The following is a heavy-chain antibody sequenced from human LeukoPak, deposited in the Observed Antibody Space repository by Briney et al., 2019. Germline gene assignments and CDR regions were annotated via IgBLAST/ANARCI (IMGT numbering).Heavy chain of an antibody. V-gene: IGHV4-30-4*01. Sequence: SQTLSLTCTVSGGSISSGGYYWSWIRQPPGKGLEWIGYIYYSGSTYYNPSLKSRVTISVDTSKNQFSLKLSSVTAADTAVYYCALEVRYFDWTMTYNWFDPWGQGTLVTVSS. CDR2: IYYSGST. CDR3: ALEVRYFDWTMTYNWFDP. J-gene: IGHJ5*02. D-gene: IGHD3-9*01. CDR1: GGSISSGGYY.